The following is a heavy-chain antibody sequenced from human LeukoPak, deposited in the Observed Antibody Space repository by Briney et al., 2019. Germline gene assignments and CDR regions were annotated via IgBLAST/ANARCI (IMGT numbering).Heavy chain of an antibody. CDR2: ISPSGSYI. Sequence: GGSLRLSCAAASGLSFSSYIMNWVRQAPGKGLEWVSSISPSGSYIYYADSVKGRFTISRDNAKNSLYLQMNSLRAEDTAIYYCARGGEYGEYGVDVWGQGTTVTVSS. D-gene: IGHD3-10*01. V-gene: IGHV3-21*01. CDR1: GLSFSSYI. CDR3: ARGGEYGEYGVDV. J-gene: IGHJ6*02.